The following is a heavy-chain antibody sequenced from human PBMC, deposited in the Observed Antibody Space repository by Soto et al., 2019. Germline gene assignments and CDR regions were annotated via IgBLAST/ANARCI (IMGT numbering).Heavy chain of an antibody. CDR2: ISTNSNYI. Sequence: PGGSLRLSCAASGFTFSKSSMNWVRQPPGKGLEWLSSISTNSNYIRYADSVKGRFTISRDNAKNSLSLQMMNLRADDTAMYYCETDTGDIEVVPATTWGRGTLVTVSS. D-gene: IGHD2-15*01. V-gene: IGHV3-21*04. CDR3: ETDTGDIEVVPATT. CDR1: GFTFSKSS. J-gene: IGHJ4*02.